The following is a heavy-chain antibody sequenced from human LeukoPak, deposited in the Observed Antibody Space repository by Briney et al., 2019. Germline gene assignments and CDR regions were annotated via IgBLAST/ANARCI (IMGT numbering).Heavy chain of an antibody. Sequence: GESLKISCKGSGYSFTTYWIGWVRQMPGKGLEWMGLFFPGDSDTKYSPSFQGQVTISADKSISTAYLQWSSLQASDAAMYYCARHPSSYYYDSSGYHNDYWGQGTLVTVSS. CDR3: ARHPSSYYYDSSGYHNDY. CDR1: GYSFTTYW. CDR2: FFPGDSDT. V-gene: IGHV5-51*01. J-gene: IGHJ4*02. D-gene: IGHD3-22*01.